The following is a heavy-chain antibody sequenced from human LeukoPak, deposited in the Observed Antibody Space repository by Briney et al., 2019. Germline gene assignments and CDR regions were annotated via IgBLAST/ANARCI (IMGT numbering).Heavy chain of an antibody. CDR2: IYSGGST. J-gene: IGHJ6*02. D-gene: IGHD6-13*01. CDR1: GFTVSSNY. Sequence: GGSLRLSCAASGFTVSSNYMSWVRQAPGKGLEWVSVIYSGGSTYYADSVKGRFTISRDNSKNTLYLQMNSLRAEDTAVYYCARDRPLVGATQIAAGGNRAYYYYGMDVWGQGTMVTVSS. CDR3: ARDRPLVGATQIAAGGNRAYYYYGMDV. V-gene: IGHV3-66*01.